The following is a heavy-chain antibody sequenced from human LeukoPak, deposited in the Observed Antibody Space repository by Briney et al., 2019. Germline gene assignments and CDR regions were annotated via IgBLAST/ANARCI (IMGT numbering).Heavy chain of an antibody. CDR1: GFTFSSYW. D-gene: IGHD2-2*01. CDR2: ISGNGGST. J-gene: IGHJ4*02. V-gene: IGHV3-23*01. CDR3: AKSSSTSWGYFDY. Sequence: GGSLRLSCAASGFTFSSYWMSWVRQAPGKGLEWVSAISGNGGSTYYADSVKGRFTISRDNSKNTLYLQMNSLRAEDTAVYYCAKSSSTSWGYFDYWGQGTLVTVSS.